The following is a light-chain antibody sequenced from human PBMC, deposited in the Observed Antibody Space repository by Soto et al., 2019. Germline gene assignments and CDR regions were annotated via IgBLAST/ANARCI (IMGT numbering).Light chain of an antibody. Sequence: QSALTQPASVSGSPGQSITISCTGTSSDVGAYNYVSWYQLHPGEAPKLFIYDVTNRPSGVSNRFSGSKSGNTASLTISGLQAEDEAYYYCSSYATNKDVLFGGGTQLTVL. J-gene: IGLJ2*01. V-gene: IGLV2-14*03. CDR3: SSYATNKDVL. CDR2: DVT. CDR1: SSDVGAYNY.